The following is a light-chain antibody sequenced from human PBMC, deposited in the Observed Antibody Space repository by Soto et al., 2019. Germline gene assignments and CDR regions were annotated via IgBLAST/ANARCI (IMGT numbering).Light chain of an antibody. V-gene: IGLV2-14*03. J-gene: IGLJ1*01. Sequence: QSALAQPASVSGSPGQSITISCTGTSSDVGAYNYVSWYQHHPGKAPKLMIYDVSNRPSGVSNRFSGSKSGNTASLTISGLQAEDEADYYCSSYTTSNTRQIVFGTGTKVTVL. CDR1: SSDVGAYNY. CDR3: SSYTTSNTRQIV. CDR2: DVS.